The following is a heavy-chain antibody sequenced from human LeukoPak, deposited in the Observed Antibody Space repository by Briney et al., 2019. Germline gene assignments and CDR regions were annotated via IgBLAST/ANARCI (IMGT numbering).Heavy chain of an antibody. J-gene: IGHJ4*02. CDR3: AKDTAVGGGCSDY. V-gene: IGHV3-NL1*01. CDR1: GFTFSSYG. CDR2: IYSGGST. D-gene: IGHD6-19*01. Sequence: GGSLRLSCAASGFTFSSYGMHWVRQAPGKGLEWVSVIYSGGSTYYADSVKGRFTISRDNSKNTLYLQMNSLRAEDTAVYYCAKDTAVGGGCSDYWGQGTLVTVSS.